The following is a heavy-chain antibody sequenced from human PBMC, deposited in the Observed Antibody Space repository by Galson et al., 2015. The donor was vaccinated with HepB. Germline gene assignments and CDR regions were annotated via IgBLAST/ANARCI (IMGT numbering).Heavy chain of an antibody. V-gene: IGHV4-61*01. D-gene: IGHD5-18*01. J-gene: IGHJ5*02. CDR2: IYYSGST. CDR3: ARDGGVGYSYGPSWFDP. CDR1: GGSISSSSYY. Sequence: SETLSLTCTVSGGSISSSSYYWGWIRQPPGKGLEWIGYIYYSGSTNYNPSLKSRVTISVDTSKNQFSLKLSSVTAADTAVYYCARDGGVGYSYGPSWFDPWGQASLVTVSS.